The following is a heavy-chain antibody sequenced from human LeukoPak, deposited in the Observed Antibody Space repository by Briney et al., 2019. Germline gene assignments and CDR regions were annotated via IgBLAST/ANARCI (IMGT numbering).Heavy chain of an antibody. CDR3: ARDRADGYNYGDYFDN. Sequence: PGESLRLSCAGSGFIVSSNYMSWARQAAGKGLEWVSVIYGSSRTYYADSVKGRFTISRDNSKNTVYLQMDSLRAEDTAVYYCARDRADGYNYGDYFDNWGQGTLVTVSS. V-gene: IGHV3-66*01. CDR1: GFIVSSNY. D-gene: IGHD5-18*01. J-gene: IGHJ4*02. CDR2: IYGSSRT.